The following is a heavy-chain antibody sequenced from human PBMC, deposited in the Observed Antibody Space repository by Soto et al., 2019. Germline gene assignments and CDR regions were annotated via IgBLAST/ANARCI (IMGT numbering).Heavy chain of an antibody. V-gene: IGHV1-2*02. CDR1: GYSFTAYY. CDR3: ARVEGSASSPAY. Sequence: ASVKVSCKTSGYSFTAYYVHWVRQAPGQGLEWIGWVYPRRGDTKYGQKFQGRVTMTRDTSITTAYMELSRLRPDATAIYYCARVEGSASSPAYWGQVTLVAASS. J-gene: IGHJ1*01. CDR2: VYPRRGDT. D-gene: IGHD6-6*01.